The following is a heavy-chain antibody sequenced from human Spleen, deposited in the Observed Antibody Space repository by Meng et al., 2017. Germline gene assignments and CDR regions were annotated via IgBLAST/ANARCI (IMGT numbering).Heavy chain of an antibody. V-gene: IGHV4-39*07. CDR3: ARSNAVAALSWFDP. D-gene: IGHD6-19*01. J-gene: IGHJ5*02. CDR2: IYYSGNT. CDR1: DGSVSSSSYY. Sequence: QLQESGPGLVKPSETLTLTCSVSDGSVSSSSYYWAWIRQPPGKGLEWIGTIYYSGNTYYNPSLKSRVTISLDTSKNQFSLKLNSVTAADTAVYYCARSNAVAALSWFDPWGQGTLVTVSS.